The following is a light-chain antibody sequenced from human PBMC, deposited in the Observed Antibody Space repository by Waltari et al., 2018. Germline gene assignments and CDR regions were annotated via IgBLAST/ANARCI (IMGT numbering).Light chain of an antibody. CDR3: QQYYSFPPYT. CDR2: AAS. V-gene: IGKV1D-12*01. Sequence: DIQMTQSPASVSASVGDRVTITCRASQGSSSWLAWSHQKPGKATKLLIYAASSLQSGVPSRFSGSGSGTDFTLTISSLQPEDVAVYYCQQYYSFPPYTFGQGTKLEIK. CDR1: QGSSSW. J-gene: IGKJ2*01.